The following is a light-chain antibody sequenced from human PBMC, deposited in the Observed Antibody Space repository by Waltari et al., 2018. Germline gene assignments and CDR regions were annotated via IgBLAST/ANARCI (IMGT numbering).Light chain of an antibody. CDR2: EVN. CDR3: CSYAGRGTYV. J-gene: IGLJ1*01. Sequence: QSALTQPASVSGTPGQSLTISCTGTTSLVGYYDLCSWYQQHPGKAPKLLICEVNKRPSGVSSRFSGSKSGNTASLTISGLQAEDEADYYCCSYAGRGTYVFGSGTKVTVL. CDR1: TSLVGYYDL. V-gene: IGLV2-23*02.